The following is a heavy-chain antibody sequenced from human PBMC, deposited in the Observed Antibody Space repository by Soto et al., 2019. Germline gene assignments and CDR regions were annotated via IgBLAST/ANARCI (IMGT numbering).Heavy chain of an antibody. CDR1: GVSFSGYY. J-gene: IGHJ4*02. CDR3: ARGLDLTHGDY. CDR2: INHSGST. Sequence: SETLSLTCAFYGVSFSGYYWSCIRHPPGKGPEWIGEINHSGSTNYNPSLKSRVTISVDTSKNQFSLKLSSVTAADTAVYYCARGLDLTHGDYWGQGTLVTVSS. V-gene: IGHV4-34*01. D-gene: IGHD7-27*01.